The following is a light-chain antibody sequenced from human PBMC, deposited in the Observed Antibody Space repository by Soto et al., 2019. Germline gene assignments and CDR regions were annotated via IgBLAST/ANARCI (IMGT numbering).Light chain of an antibody. V-gene: IGKV3-20*01. Sequence: EIVMTQSPATLSVSPGERATLSCRASQSVSTNLVWYQQKPGQAPRLLIYGASTRATGVPDRISGSGSGTDFTLTISRLEPEDFAVYYCQQYGSSPITFGQGTRLEI. CDR3: QQYGSSPIT. CDR1: QSVSTN. J-gene: IGKJ5*01. CDR2: GAS.